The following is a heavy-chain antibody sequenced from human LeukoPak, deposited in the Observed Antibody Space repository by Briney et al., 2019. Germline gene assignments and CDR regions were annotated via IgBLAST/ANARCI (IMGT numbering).Heavy chain of an antibody. V-gene: IGHV3-30-3*01. CDR2: ISCDGSNK. Sequence: QSGGSLRLSCAASGFTFSSYAMHWVRQAPGKGLEWVAVISCDGSNKYYADSVKGRFTISRDNSKNTLYLQMNSLRAEDTAVYYCARVSLSSSWYDKYYFDYWGQGTLVIVSS. D-gene: IGHD6-13*01. CDR3: ARVSLSSSWYDKYYFDY. CDR1: GFTFSSYA. J-gene: IGHJ4*02.